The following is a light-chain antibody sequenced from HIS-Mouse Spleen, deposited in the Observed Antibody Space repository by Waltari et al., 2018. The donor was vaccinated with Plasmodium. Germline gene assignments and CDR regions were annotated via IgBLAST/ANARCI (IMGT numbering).Light chain of an antibody. V-gene: IGLV3-10*01. CDR3: YSTDSSGNHRV. CDR1: ALPKKY. CDR2: EDS. J-gene: IGLJ3*02. Sequence: SYELTQPPSVSVSPGQTARITCPGDALPKKYAIWYQQKSSQAPVLVIYEDSKRPSGIPERFSGSSSGTMATVTISGAQVEDEADYYCYSTDSSGNHRVFGGGTKLTVL.